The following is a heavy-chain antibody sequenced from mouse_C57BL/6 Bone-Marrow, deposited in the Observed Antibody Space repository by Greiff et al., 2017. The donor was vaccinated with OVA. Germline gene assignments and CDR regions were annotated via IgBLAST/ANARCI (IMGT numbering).Heavy chain of an antibody. CDR1: GYTFTNYW. V-gene: IGHV1-63*01. CDR3: ASWDGYYPFAY. D-gene: IGHD2-3*01. Sequence: VQLQQSGAELVRPGTSVKMSCKASGYTFTNYWIGWAKQRPGHGLEWIGDIYPGGGYTNYNEKFKGKATLTADKSSSTAYMQFNSLTSEDSAIYYCASWDGYYPFAYWGQGTLVTVTA. CDR2: IYPGGGYT. J-gene: IGHJ3*01.